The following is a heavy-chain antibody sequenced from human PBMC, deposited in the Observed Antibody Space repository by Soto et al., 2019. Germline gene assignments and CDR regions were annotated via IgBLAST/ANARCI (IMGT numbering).Heavy chain of an antibody. D-gene: IGHD3-9*01. CDR1: GGSFSGYY. CDR3: ARKEGDYDFLPGYGRNWFDP. V-gene: IGHV4-34*01. J-gene: IGHJ5*02. Sequence: QVQLQQWGAGLLKPSETLSLTCAVYGGSFSGYYWSWIRQPPGKGLEWIGEINHSGSTNYNPSLKRRFAIAVDRSKAQVSLQLSSVTAADAAVYYSARKEGDYDFLPGYGRNWFDPWGQGTLVTVSS. CDR2: INHSGST.